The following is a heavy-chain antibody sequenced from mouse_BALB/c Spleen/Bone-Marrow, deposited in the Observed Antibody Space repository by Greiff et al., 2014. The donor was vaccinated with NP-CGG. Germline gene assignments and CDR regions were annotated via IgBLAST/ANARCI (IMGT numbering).Heavy chain of an antibody. V-gene: IGHV4-1*02. D-gene: IGHD1-1*01. J-gene: IGHJ3*01. CDR1: GFDFSRYW. Sequence: DVKLVESGGGLVQPGGSLKLSCAASGFDFSRYWMSWVRQAPGKGLEWIGEINPDSSTIDYTPSLKDKFIMSRDNAKDTLYLQMSKVRSEGTALYYCARPPIRGVAYWGQGTLVTVSA. CDR2: INPDSSTI. CDR3: ARPPIRGVAY.